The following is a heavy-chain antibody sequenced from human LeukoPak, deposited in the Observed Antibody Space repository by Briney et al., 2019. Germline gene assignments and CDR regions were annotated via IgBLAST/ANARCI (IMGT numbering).Heavy chain of an antibody. CDR1: GFTFSNYA. Sequence: PGGSLRLSCAASGFTFSNYAMHWVRQALGKGLEYVSVISTDGDTTFYANSVKGRFTISRDNSKNTLYLQMGSLRAEDMAVYYCARDGLSYQLNSGGYHWYFDLWGRGTLVTVSS. D-gene: IGHD1-26*01. CDR3: ARDGLSYQLNSGGYHWYFDL. CDR2: ISTDGDTT. V-gene: IGHV3-64*01. J-gene: IGHJ2*01.